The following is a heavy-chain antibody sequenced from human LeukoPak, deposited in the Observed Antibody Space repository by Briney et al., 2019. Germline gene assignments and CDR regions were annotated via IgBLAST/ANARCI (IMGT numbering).Heavy chain of an antibody. Sequence: GGSLRLSCAASGFMFNGYSMIWVRQAPGKGLEGVSYISGGSEYIYYTDSVKGRFTISRDNAKKSLYLQLNSLRVEDTAVYYYASWGLGPSFDSWGQGTLVTVSS. CDR2: ISGGSEYI. CDR1: GFMFNGYS. CDR3: ASWGLGPSFDS. D-gene: IGHD3-16*01. V-gene: IGHV3-21*01. J-gene: IGHJ4*02.